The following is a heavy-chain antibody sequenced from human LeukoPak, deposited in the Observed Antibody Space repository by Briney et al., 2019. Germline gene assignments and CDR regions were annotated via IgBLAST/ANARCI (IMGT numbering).Heavy chain of an antibody. CDR1: GGSISSGSYY. CDR2: IYTSGST. CDR3: ARVVSYYYYYMDV. Sequence: PSETLSLTCTVSGGSISSGSYYWSWSRQPAGKGLEWSGRIYTSGSTNYNPSLKSRVTISVDTSKNQFSLKLSSVTAADTAVYYCARVVSYYYYYMDVWGKGTTVTVSS. D-gene: IGHD5/OR15-5a*01. V-gene: IGHV4-61*02. J-gene: IGHJ6*03.